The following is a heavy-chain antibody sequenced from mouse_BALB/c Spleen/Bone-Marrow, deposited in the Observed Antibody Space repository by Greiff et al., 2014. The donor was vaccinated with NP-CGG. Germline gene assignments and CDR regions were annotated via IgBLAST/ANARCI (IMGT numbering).Heavy chain of an antibody. J-gene: IGHJ4*01. Sequence: VQGVESGPELVKPGASVEISCKASGYAFSSSWMNWVKQRPGQGLEWIGRIYPGDGDTKYNGKFKGKATLTADKSSSTAYMQLSSLTSVDSAVYFCARPLNWDPYAMDYWGQGTSVTVSS. CDR3: ARPLNWDPYAMDY. CDR2: IYPGDGDT. D-gene: IGHD4-1*02. V-gene: IGHV1-82*01. CDR1: GYAFSSSW.